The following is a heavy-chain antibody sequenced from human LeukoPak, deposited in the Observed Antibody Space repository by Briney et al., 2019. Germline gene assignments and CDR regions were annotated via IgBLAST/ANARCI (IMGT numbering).Heavy chain of an antibody. J-gene: IGHJ4*02. CDR1: GGSISSGGYY. CDR2: IYYSGST. D-gene: IGHD3-10*01. CDR3: ARTMVRGVTFDY. V-gene: IGHV4-31*03. Sequence: SETLSLICTVSGGSISSGGYYWSWIRQHPGKGLEWIGYIYYSGSTYYNPSLKSRVTISVDTSKNQFSLKLSSVTAADTAVYYCARTMVRGVTFDYWGQGTLVTVSS.